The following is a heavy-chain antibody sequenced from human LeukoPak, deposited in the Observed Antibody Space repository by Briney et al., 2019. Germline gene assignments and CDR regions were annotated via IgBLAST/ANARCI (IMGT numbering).Heavy chain of an antibody. V-gene: IGHV3-20*04. CDR2: INWNGDST. CDR3: ARALTAGTNAMDV. CDR1: GFTFDDYG. D-gene: IGHD6-13*01. J-gene: IGHJ6*02. Sequence: PGGSLRLSCAISGFTFDDYGMSWVRQAPGKGLEWVSGINWNGDSTGYADSVKGRFTISRDNAKSSLFLQMNSLRAEDTALYYCARALTAGTNAMDVWGQGTTVSVSS.